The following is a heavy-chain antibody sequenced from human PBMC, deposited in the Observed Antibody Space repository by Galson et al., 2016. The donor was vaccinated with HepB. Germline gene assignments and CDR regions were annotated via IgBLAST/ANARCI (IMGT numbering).Heavy chain of an antibody. CDR1: GYTFINYY. V-gene: IGHV1-46*01. D-gene: IGHD3-10*01. CDR2: GNPRTGST. Sequence: SVKVSCKASGYTFINYYMHWVRQAPGQGLEWMGIGNPRTGSTSYAQKFQDRVTVTRDTSTSTVYMELSSLRSEDTAVFYCARVRGSNSLKGYGMGVWGQGTTVTVSS. CDR3: ARVRGSNSLKGYGMGV. J-gene: IGHJ6*02.